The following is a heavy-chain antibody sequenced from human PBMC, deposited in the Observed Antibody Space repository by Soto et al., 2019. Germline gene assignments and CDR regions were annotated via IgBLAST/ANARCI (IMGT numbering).Heavy chain of an antibody. J-gene: IGHJ6*03. CDR3: ARHYDFWSGYYPDYYYYKRDV. CDR2: INHSGST. V-gene: IGHV4-34*01. Sequence: SETLSLTCAVYGGSFSGYYWSWIRQPPGKGLEWIGEINHSGSTNYNPSLKSRVTISVDTSKNQFSLKLSSVTAADTAVYYCARHYDFWSGYYPDYYYYKRDVGGKGPRFTFS. D-gene: IGHD3-3*01. CDR1: GGSFSGYY.